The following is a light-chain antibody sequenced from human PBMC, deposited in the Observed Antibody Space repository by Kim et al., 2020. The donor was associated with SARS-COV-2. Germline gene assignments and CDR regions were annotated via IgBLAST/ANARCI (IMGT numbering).Light chain of an antibody. J-gene: IGLJ3*02. CDR2: DND. Sequence: GQRVTSSWSGSSSNVGINAVNWYQHLPGTAPKVLIYDNDGRPSGVPDHFSGSKSGTSASLAISGLQAEDEADYYCATWDDSLNGPVFGGGTQLTVL. CDR1: SSNVGINA. V-gene: IGLV1-44*01. CDR3: ATWDDSLNGPV.